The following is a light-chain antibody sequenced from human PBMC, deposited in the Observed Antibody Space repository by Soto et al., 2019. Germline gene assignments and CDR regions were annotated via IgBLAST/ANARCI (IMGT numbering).Light chain of an antibody. CDR3: GTWDSSLSTGV. V-gene: IGLV1-51*01. J-gene: IGLJ3*02. Sequence: QSVLTQPPSVSAAPGQKVAISCSGSGSNIGSNFVSWYQQLPGTAPKLRIYDNTKRPSGIPDRFSGSKSGTSATLGITGLQTGDEADYYCGTWDSSLSTGVFGGGTKLTVL. CDR1: GSNIGSNF. CDR2: DNT.